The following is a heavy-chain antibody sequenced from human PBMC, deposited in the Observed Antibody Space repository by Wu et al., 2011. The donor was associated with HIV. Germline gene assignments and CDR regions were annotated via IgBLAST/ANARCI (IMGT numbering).Heavy chain of an antibody. CDR1: GGTFNSYG. J-gene: IGHJ4*02. Sequence: QVQLVQSGAEVKKPGSSVKVSCKASGGTFNSYGISWVRQAPGQGLAWMGRIVPGFATANYAREFLGRATLTADELTSTAYMELSSLRSEDTAIYYCARDPGGLVDYWGQGTLITVSS. CDR3: ARDPGGLVDY. D-gene: IGHD3/OR15-3a*01. CDR2: IVPGFATA. V-gene: IGHV1-69*15.